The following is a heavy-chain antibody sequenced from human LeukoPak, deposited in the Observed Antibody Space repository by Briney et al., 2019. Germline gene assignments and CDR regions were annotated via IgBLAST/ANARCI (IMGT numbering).Heavy chain of an antibody. CDR2: IDWDDDK. CDR3: ARTPHTDNCLDY. V-gene: IGHV2-70*11. Sequence: SGPALVKPTQTLTLTCTFSGFSLRTSGMCVTWIRQPPGKALEWLARIDWDDDKYYSTSLKTRLTISKVTSKNQVVLTMTNVDPVDTATYYCARTPHTDNCLDYWGQGTLVTVSS. CDR1: GFSLRTSGMC. D-gene: IGHD5-18*01. J-gene: IGHJ4*02.